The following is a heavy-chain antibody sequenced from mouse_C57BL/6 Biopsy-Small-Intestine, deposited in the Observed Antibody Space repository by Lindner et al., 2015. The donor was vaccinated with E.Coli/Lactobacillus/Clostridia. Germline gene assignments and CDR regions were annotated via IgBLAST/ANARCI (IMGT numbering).Heavy chain of an antibody. Sequence: VQLQESGPELARPGTSVKLSCKASGYTFTSYGLSWVKQRAGQGLEWIGEIYPRSGNTYYDEKFKGKATLTADKSSTTAYMELRSLTSEDSAVYFCARPGSYSVMDYWGQGTSVTVSS. V-gene: IGHV1-81*01. CDR1: GYTFTSYG. CDR3: ARPGSYSVMDY. J-gene: IGHJ4*01. CDR2: IYPRSGNT.